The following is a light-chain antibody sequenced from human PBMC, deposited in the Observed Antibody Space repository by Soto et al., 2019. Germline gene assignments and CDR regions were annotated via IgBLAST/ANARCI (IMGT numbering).Light chain of an antibody. Sequence: IQLTQSPSSLSASVGDRVTITCRASQGINSFLAWYQQKPGKAPKLLIYAASTLQSGVPSRFSGSGSGTDFTLTISCLQSEDFATYYCQQYNSYSPTFGQGTKVDI. CDR1: QGINSF. CDR3: QQYNSYSPT. V-gene: IGKV1-9*01. CDR2: AAS. J-gene: IGKJ1*01.